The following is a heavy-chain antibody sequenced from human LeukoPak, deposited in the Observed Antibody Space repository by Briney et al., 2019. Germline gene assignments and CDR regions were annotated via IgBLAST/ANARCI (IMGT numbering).Heavy chain of an antibody. Sequence: GGSLRLSCGASGFTFSSYGTHWVRRAPGKGLEWVAFIRCGGNNKYYADSVEGLFTISRDYSKNALYPQMQSLRAEDRSVFFCAKDTGYFPSGSYSFAPWGREPWSPSPQ. D-gene: IGHD3-10*01. CDR2: IRCGGNNK. CDR3: AKDTGYFPSGSYSFAP. CDR1: GFTFSSYG. J-gene: IGHJ5*02. V-gene: IGHV3-30*02.